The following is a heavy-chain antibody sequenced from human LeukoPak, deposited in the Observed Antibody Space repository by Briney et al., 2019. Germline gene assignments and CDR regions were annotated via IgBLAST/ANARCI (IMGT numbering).Heavy chain of an antibody. CDR1: GGPISSGGYY. D-gene: IGHD6-6*01. J-gene: IGHJ4*02. V-gene: IGHV4-30-2*01. CDR3: ASYSSSSFDY. Sequence: PSETLSLTCTVSGGPISSGGYYWSWIPQPPGKGLEWIGYIYHSGSTYYNPSLKSRVTISVDRSKNQFSLKLSSVTAADTAVYYCASYSSSSFDYWGQGTLVTVSS. CDR2: IYHSGST.